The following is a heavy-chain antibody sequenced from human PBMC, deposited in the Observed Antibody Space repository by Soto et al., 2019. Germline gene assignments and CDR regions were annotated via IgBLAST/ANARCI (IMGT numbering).Heavy chain of an antibody. CDR1: GFFFNGFD. CDR3: TKGSIPAVGRVFFES. D-gene: IGHD6-13*01. J-gene: IGHJ4*02. CDR2: ISANAGNI. Sequence: GALRLSCAASGFFFNGFDMSWVRQAPGMGLEWVSTISANAGNINYAGSVRGRFSISRDSSKNSVDLQMNSLRVEDTAVYFCTKGSIPAVGRVFFESWGQGTLVTVSS. V-gene: IGHV3-23*01.